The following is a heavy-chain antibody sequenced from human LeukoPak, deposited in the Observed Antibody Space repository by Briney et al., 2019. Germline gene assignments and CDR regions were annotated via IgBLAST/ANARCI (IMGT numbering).Heavy chain of an antibody. V-gene: IGHV4-59*01. D-gene: IGHD3-3*01. CDR3: AREVFDTSLRLYYGMDV. CDR2: IYYSGST. J-gene: IGHJ6*02. CDR1: GVSISSYY. Sequence: SETLSLTCTVSGVSISSYYWSWIRQPPGKGLEWIGYIYYSGSTNYNPSLKSRVTISVDTSKNQFSLKLSSVTAADTAVYYCAREVFDTSLRLYYGMDVWGQGTTVTVSS.